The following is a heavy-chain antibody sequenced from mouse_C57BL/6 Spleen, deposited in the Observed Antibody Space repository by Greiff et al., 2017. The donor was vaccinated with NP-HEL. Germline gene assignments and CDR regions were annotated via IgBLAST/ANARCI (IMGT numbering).Heavy chain of an antibody. Sequence: VQLQQSGPELVKPGASVKISCKASGYSFTDYNMEWVKPSNGKSLEWVGVINPNYGTTSYNQKFKGKATLTVDQSSSTAYMQLNSLTSEDSAVYYCARGATVVATNAMDYWGQGTSVTVSS. CDR2: INPNYGTT. CDR3: ARGATVVATNAMDY. CDR1: GYSFTDYN. J-gene: IGHJ4*01. V-gene: IGHV1-39*01. D-gene: IGHD1-1*01.